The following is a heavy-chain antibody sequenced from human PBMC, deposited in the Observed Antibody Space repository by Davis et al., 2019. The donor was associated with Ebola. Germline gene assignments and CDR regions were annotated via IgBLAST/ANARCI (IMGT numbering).Heavy chain of an antibody. CDR1: DNTFTNYW. CDR3: AKGRGPYRKGDAFDI. CDR2: IFPGDSDI. J-gene: IGHJ3*02. Sequence: GESLKISCKGSDNTFTNYWIGWVRQEPGKGLEWMGIIFPGDSDIRYSPSFQGQVTIPADKSISTVYLQWSSLKASDTAMYFCAKGRGPYRKGDAFDIWGRGTMVTVSS. D-gene: IGHD1-26*01. V-gene: IGHV5-51*01.